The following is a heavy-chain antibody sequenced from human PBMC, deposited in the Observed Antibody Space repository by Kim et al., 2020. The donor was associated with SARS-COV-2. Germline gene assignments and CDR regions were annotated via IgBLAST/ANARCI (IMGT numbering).Heavy chain of an antibody. V-gene: IGHV3-21*01. D-gene: IGHD2-2*01. J-gene: IGHJ4*02. CDR3: ARNTPISSTGYDY. Sequence: SDSVKGRFTISRDNAKNSLYLQMNSLRAEDTAVYYCARNTPISSTGYDYWGQGTLVTVSS.